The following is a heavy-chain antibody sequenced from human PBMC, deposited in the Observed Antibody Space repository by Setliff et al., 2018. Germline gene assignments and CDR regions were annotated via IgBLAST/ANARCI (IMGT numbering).Heavy chain of an antibody. Sequence: SETLSLTCAVSGGSISSSNWWSWVRQPPGKGLEWIGEIYHSGSTNYNPSLNSRLTISVDTSKNQFSLRLTSVTAADTAIYYCARVRNTQNGFFDYWSQGTLVTVSS. CDR3: ARVRNTQNGFFDY. D-gene: IGHD1-1*01. CDR2: IYHSGST. J-gene: IGHJ4*02. V-gene: IGHV4-4*02. CDR1: GGSISSSNW.